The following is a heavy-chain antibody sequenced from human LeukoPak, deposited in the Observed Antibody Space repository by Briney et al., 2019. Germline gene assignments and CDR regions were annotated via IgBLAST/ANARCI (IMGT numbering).Heavy chain of an antibody. J-gene: IGHJ5*02. CDR1: GGSISSYY. V-gene: IGHV4-59*01. CDR2: IYYSGST. CDR3: ARDLGYCSSPSCYAWFDP. D-gene: IGHD2-2*01. Sequence: SETLSLTCTVSGGSISSYYWSWLRQPPGEGLEGIGYIYYSGSTNYNPSLKSRVTISVDTSKNQFSLTLSSETAADTAVYYCARDLGYCSSPSCYAWFDPWSQGTLVTVSP.